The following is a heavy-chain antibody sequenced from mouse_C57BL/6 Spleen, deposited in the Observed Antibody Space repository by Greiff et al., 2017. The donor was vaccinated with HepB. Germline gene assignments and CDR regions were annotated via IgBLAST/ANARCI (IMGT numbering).Heavy chain of an antibody. CDR3: ARDGYFSGFAY. CDR1: GYTFTSYW. D-gene: IGHD2-3*01. Sequence: QVQLQQSGAELVKPGASVKLSCKASGYTFTSYWMQWVKQRPGQGLEWIGEIDPYDSYTNYNQKFKGKATLTVDTSSSTAYMQLSSLTSEDSAVYYCARDGYFSGFAYWGQGTLVTVSA. V-gene: IGHV1-50*01. J-gene: IGHJ3*01. CDR2: IDPYDSYT.